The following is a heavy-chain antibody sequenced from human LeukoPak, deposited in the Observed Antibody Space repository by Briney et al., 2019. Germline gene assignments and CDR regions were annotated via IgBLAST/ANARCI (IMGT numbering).Heavy chain of an antibody. J-gene: IGHJ4*02. CDR3: ARDLRGYDFWSGYYYFDY. Sequence: ASVKVSCKASGYTFTSYGISWVRQAPGQGLEWMGWISAYNGNTNYAQKLQGRVTMTTDTSTSTAYMELRSLRSDDTAVYYCARDLRGYDFWSGYYYFDYWGQGTLVTVSS. V-gene: IGHV1-18*01. CDR2: ISAYNGNT. CDR1: GYTFTSYG. D-gene: IGHD3-3*01.